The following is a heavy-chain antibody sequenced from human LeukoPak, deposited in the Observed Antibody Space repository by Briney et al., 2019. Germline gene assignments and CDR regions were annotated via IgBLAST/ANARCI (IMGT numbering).Heavy chain of an antibody. J-gene: IGHJ4*02. CDR1: GGSISSGSYY. D-gene: IGHD5-12*01. CDR3: ARDGPYNGYDWVYFDY. CDR2: IYTSGST. Sequence: PSQTLSLTCTVSGGSISSGSYYWSWIRQPAGKGLEWIGRIYTSGSTNYNPSLKSRVTISVDTSKNQFSLKLSSVTAADTAVYYCARDGPYNGYDWVYFDYWGQGTLVTVSS. V-gene: IGHV4-61*02.